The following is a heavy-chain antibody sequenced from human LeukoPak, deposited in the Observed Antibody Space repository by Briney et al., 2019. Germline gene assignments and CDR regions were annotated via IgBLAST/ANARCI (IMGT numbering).Heavy chain of an antibody. J-gene: IGHJ4*02. D-gene: IGHD3-22*01. Sequence: GESLKISCKGSGYTFATYWIAWVRQMPGKGLEWMGIIYPGDSDTRYSPSFQGQVTISADKSISTAYLQWSSLKASDTATYYCARRPYDSSGYYFDYWGQGTLVTVSS. V-gene: IGHV5-51*01. CDR2: IYPGDSDT. CDR3: ARRPYDSSGYYFDY. CDR1: GYTFATYW.